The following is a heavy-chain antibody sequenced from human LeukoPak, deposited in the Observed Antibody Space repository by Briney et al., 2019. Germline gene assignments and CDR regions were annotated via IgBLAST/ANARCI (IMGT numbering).Heavy chain of an antibody. Sequence: SVKVSCKASGATFSSYAISWVRQAPGQGLEWMGGIISIFGTANYAQKFQGRVTITTDESTSTAYMELSSLRSEDTAVYYCARGGGAGSPFDYWGQGTLVAVSS. CDR3: ARGGGAGSPFDY. J-gene: IGHJ4*02. D-gene: IGHD1-26*01. CDR1: GATFSSYA. CDR2: IISIFGTA. V-gene: IGHV1-69*05.